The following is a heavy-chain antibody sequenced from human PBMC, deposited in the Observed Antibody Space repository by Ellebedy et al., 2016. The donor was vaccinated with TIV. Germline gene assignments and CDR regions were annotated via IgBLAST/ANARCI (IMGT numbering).Heavy chain of an antibody. Sequence: SETLSLXXTVSGGSISSYYWSWIRQPAGKGLEWIGRIYTSGSTNYNPSLKSRVTMSVDTSKNQFSLKLSSVTAADTAVYYCAREYAVAGFDPWGQGTLVTVSS. CDR1: GGSISSYY. CDR2: IYTSGST. CDR3: AREYAVAGFDP. V-gene: IGHV4-4*07. D-gene: IGHD6-19*01. J-gene: IGHJ5*02.